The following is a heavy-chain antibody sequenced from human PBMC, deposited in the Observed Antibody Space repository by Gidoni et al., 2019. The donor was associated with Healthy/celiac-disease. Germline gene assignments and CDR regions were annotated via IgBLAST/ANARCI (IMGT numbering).Heavy chain of an antibody. CDR3: ARDTGGVIAMNWFDP. V-gene: IGHV3-21*01. Sequence: EVQLVESGGGLVKPGGSLRLSCAASGSTFSSYSMNWVRQAPGKGLEWVSSISSSSSYIYYADSVKGRFTISRDNAKNSLYLQMNSLRAEDTAVYYCARDTGGVIAMNWFDPWGQGTLVTVSS. CDR2: ISSSSSYI. D-gene: IGHD2-21*01. J-gene: IGHJ5*02. CDR1: GSTFSSYS.